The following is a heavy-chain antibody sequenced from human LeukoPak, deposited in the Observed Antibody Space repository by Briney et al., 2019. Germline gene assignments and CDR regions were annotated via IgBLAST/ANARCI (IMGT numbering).Heavy chain of an antibody. Sequence: GRSLRLSCAASGFTFSSYGMHWVRQAPGKGLEWVAVISYDGSNKYYADSVKGRFTISRGNSKNTLYLQMNSLRAEDTAVYYCAKGGTIFGVVIEYYFDYWGQGTLVTVSS. V-gene: IGHV3-30*18. CDR1: GFTFSSYG. D-gene: IGHD3-3*01. J-gene: IGHJ4*02. CDR3: AKGGTIFGVVIEYYFDY. CDR2: ISYDGSNK.